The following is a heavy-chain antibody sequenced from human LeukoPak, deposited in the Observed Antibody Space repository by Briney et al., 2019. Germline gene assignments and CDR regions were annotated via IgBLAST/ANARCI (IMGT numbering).Heavy chain of an antibody. V-gene: IGHV4-34*01. D-gene: IGHD3-16*02. CDR2: INHSGST. Sequence: SETLSLTCAVYGGSFSGYYWSWIRQPPGKGLEWIGEINHSGSTNYNPSLKSRVTISVDTPKNQFSLKLSSVTAADTAVYYCARGPYDYVWGSYRYFFPYFDYWGQGTLVTVSS. J-gene: IGHJ4*02. CDR1: GGSFSGYY. CDR3: ARGPYDYVWGSYRYFFPYFDY.